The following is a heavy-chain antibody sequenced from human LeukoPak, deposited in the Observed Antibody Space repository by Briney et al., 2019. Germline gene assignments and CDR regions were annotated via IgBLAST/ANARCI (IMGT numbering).Heavy chain of an antibody. Sequence: GGSLRLSCAASGFTFSSYAMSWVRQAPGKGLEWVSGISGSGGSTYYADSVKGWFTISRDSSRNTLYLQMNSLRAEDTGLYYCARALGELSFIIDYWGQGTLVTVSS. CDR3: ARALGELSFIIDY. CDR2: ISGSGGST. D-gene: IGHD3-16*02. J-gene: IGHJ4*02. V-gene: IGHV3-23*01. CDR1: GFTFSSYA.